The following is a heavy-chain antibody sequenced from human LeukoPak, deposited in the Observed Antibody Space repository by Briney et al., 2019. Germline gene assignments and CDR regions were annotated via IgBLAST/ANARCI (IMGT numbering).Heavy chain of an antibody. CDR1: GYTFTSYG. CDR3: ARLGSGYCSRTSCFDAEWFDP. J-gene: IGHJ5*02. CDR2: ISAYNGNT. V-gene: IGHV1-18*01. Sequence: ASVKVSCKASGYTFTSYGISWVRQAPGQGLEWMGWISAYNGNTNYAQKLQGRVTMTTDTSTSTAYMELRSLRSDDTAVYYCARLGSGYCSRTSCFDAEWFDPWGQGTLVTVSS. D-gene: IGHD2-2*01.